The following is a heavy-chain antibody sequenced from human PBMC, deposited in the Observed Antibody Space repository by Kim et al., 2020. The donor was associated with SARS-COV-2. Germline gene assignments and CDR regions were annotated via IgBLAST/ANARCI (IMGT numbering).Heavy chain of an antibody. D-gene: IGHD6-13*01. J-gene: IGHJ4*02. CDR3: ARIGHSSSWYARGYFDY. CDR2: TYYRSKWYN. V-gene: IGHV6-1*01. CDR1: GDSVSSNSAA. Sequence: SQTLSLTCAISGDSVSSNSAAWNWIRQSPSRGLEWLGRTYYRSKWYNDYAVSVKSRITINPDTSKNQFSLQLNSVTPEDMAVYYCARIGHSSSWYARGYFDYWGQGTLVTVSS.